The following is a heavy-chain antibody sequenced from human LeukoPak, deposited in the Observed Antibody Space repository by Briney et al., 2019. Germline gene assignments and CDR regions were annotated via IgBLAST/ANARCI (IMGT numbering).Heavy chain of an antibody. J-gene: IGHJ4*02. CDR1: GYTFTSYD. CDR3: ARGPPGGSYDYYFDY. Sequence: ASVKVSCMASGYTFTSYDINWVRQATGQGLEWMGWMNPNSGNTGYAQKFQGRVTITRNTSISTAYMELSSLRSEDTAVYYCARGPPGGSYDYYFDYWGQGTLVTVSS. D-gene: IGHD1-26*01. V-gene: IGHV1-8*03. CDR2: MNPNSGNT.